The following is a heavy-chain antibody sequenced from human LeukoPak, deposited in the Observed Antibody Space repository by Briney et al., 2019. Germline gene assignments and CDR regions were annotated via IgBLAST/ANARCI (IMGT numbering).Heavy chain of an antibody. CDR3: ARGNNYDFWSGRVGNFDY. D-gene: IGHD3-3*01. V-gene: IGHV1-18*01. J-gene: IGHJ4*02. CDR2: ISAYNGNT. Sequence: ASVKVSCKASGYTFTSCGISWVRQAPGQGLEWMGWISAYNGNTNYAQKLQGRVTMTTDTSTSTAYMELRSLRSDDTAVYYCARGNNYDFWSGRVGNFDYWGQGTLVTVSS. CDR1: GYTFTSCG.